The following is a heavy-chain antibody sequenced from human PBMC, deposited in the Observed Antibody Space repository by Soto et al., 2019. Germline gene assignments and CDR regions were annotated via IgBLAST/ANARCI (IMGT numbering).Heavy chain of an antibody. CDR1: GGSFSGYY. V-gene: IGHV4-34*01. CDR3: ANTGKYPPL. D-gene: IGHD1-26*01. J-gene: IGHJ4*02. Sequence: SETLSLTCAVYGGSFSGYYWTWIRQPPGKGLEWIGEINHSGTINFNPSLKSRLTISLDTSKKQFFLNLSSVTAADTAVYYCANTGKYPPLWGQGTLVTVSS. CDR2: INHSGTI.